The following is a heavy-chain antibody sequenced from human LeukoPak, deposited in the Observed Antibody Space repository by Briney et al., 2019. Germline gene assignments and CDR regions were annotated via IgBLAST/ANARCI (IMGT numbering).Heavy chain of an antibody. V-gene: IGHV3-48*01. CDR1: GFTFSSYS. J-gene: IGHJ4*02. CDR2: ISSGFSTK. CDR3: ARGGPYCGGDCFDY. Sequence: GGSLRLSCAASGFTFSSYSMDWVRHAPGKGLEGGSYISSGFSTKYYVDSVKGRFTISRDNAKNSLYLQMNTLRAEDTAVYNCARGGPYCGGDCFDYWGQGTLVTVSS. D-gene: IGHD2-21*01.